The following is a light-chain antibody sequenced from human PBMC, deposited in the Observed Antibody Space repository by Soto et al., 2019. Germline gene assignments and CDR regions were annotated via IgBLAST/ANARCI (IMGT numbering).Light chain of an antibody. CDR1: NSNIGSNT. CDR2: NNN. J-gene: IGLJ1*01. V-gene: IGLV1-44*01. Sequence: QSVLTQPPSASGTPGQRVTISCSGSNSNIGSNTVNWYQQLPGTAPNLLIYNNNQRPSGVPDRFSGSKSGTSASLAISGLQSEDEADYYCAAWDDSRNKVFGTGTKVTVL. CDR3: AAWDDSRNKV.